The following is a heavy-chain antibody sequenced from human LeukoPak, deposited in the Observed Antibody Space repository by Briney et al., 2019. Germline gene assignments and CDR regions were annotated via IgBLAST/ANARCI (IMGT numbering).Heavy chain of an antibody. D-gene: IGHD1-1*01. CDR1: GYTFTSYG. V-gene: IGHV1-18*01. Sequence: ASVKVSCKASGYTFTSYGMSWVRQAPGQGLEWMGWISAYNGNTNYAQKLQGRVTMTTDTSTSTAYMELRSLRSDDTAVYYCARRNNWNEIDAFDIWGQGTMVTVSS. CDR3: ARRNNWNEIDAFDI. CDR2: ISAYNGNT. J-gene: IGHJ3*02.